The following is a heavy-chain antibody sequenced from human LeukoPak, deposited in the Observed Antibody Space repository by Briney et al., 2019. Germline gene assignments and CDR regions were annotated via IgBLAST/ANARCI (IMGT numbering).Heavy chain of an antibody. CDR2: IYYSGST. J-gene: IGHJ4*02. CDR3: ARGYDTAMDN. CDR1: GGSISSYY. Sequence: SETLSLTCTVSGGSISSYYWSWIRQPPGKGLEWIGYIYYSGSTNYNPSLKSRVTISVDTSKNQFSPKLSSVTAADTAVYYCARGYDTAMDNWGQGTLVTVSS. D-gene: IGHD5-18*01. V-gene: IGHV4-59*01.